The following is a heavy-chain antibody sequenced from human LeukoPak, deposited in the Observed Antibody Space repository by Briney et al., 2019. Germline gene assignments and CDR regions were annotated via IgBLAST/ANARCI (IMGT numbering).Heavy chain of an antibody. CDR2: INPNSGST. Sequence: GASVKVSCKASGYTFTGYYMHWVRQAPGQGLEWMGRINPNSGSTNYAQKFQGRVTMTRDTSISTAYMELSRLRSDDTAVYYCARDLGYSYGPWFDPWGQGTLVTVSS. CDR1: GYTFTGYY. D-gene: IGHD5-18*01. J-gene: IGHJ5*02. CDR3: ARDLGYSYGPWFDP. V-gene: IGHV1-2*06.